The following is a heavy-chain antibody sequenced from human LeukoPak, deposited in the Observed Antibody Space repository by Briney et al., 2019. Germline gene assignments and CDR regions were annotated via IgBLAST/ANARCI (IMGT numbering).Heavy chain of an antibody. D-gene: IGHD5-12*01. J-gene: IGHJ4*02. CDR1: GGSFSGYY. Sequence: SETLSLTCGVYGGSFSGYYWSWIRQPPGKGLEWIGEINHSGSTNYNPSLKSRVPISVDTSKNQFSLKLSSVTAADTAVYYCARGISGYDLSEYWGQGTLVTVSS. V-gene: IGHV4-34*01. CDR2: INHSGST. CDR3: ARGISGYDLSEY.